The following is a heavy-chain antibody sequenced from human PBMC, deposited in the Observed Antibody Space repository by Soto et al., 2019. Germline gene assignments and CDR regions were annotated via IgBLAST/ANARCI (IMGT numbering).Heavy chain of an antibody. CDR2: IYYSGST. CDR1: GCSISRSYW. V-gene: IGHV4-4*02. J-gene: IGHJ6*02. Sequence: VPLQGSGPGLVKALGTLSLTCAGSGCSISRSYWWGLVRQPPREGLGWIGEIYYSGSTNYNTSLKSRVTISVDKSKNQFSLKLSSVTAADTAVYYCARDIVVVVAATAMDVWGQGTTVTVSS. CDR3: ARDIVVVVAATAMDV. D-gene: IGHD2-15*01.